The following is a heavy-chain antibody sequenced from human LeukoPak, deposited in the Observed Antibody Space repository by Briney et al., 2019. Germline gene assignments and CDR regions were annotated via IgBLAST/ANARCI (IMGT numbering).Heavy chain of an antibody. CDR2: IKPDGSQK. CDR3: VRDGPAFLDFDY. D-gene: IGHD2-2*01. Sequence: GGSLRLSCVASGFTFNGDWMNWVLQAPGKGLEWVANIKPDGSQKYYVDSVKGRFTISRDNAEKSLFLQMNSLRPEDTAVYYCVRDGPAFLDFDYWGQGTLVTVSS. V-gene: IGHV3-7*01. J-gene: IGHJ4*02. CDR1: GFTFNGDW.